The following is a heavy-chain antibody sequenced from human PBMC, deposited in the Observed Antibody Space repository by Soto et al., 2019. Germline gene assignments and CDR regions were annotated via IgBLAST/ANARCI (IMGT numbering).Heavy chain of an antibody. V-gene: IGHV4-34*01. CDR3: ARGRRQWLVLGASRYYYYGMDV. Sequence: SETLSLTCAVYGGSFSGYYWSWIRQPPGKGLEWIGEINHSGSTNYNPSLKSRVTISVDTSKNQFSLKLSSVTAADTAVYYCARGRRQWLVLGASRYYYYGMDVWGQGTTVTVS. J-gene: IGHJ6*02. CDR1: GGSFSGYY. CDR2: INHSGST. D-gene: IGHD6-19*01.